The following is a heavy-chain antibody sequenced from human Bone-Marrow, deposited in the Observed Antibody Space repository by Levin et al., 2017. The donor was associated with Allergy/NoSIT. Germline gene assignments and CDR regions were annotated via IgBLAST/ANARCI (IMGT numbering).Heavy chain of an antibody. V-gene: IGHV3-23*01. CDR1: GFTFSDYS. D-gene: IGHD2-2*01. CDR2: IISSGGSA. CDR3: ARGAAMFSVGGPFDM. Sequence: PGESLKISCAASGFTFSDYSMTWVRQAPGRGLEWVSSIISSGGSAYYADSVRARFTISRDNSKNTVSLQMNSLRADDMAVYYCARGAAMFSVGGPFDMWGQGTVVTVSP. J-gene: IGHJ3*02.